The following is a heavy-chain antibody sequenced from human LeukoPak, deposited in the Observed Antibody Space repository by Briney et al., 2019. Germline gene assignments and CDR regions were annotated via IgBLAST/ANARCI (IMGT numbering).Heavy chain of an antibody. CDR3: ARAGRDYGGNFHFDY. J-gene: IGHJ4*02. CDR1: GGSISSSSYY. V-gene: IGHV4-39*07. Sequence: SETLSLTCTVSGGSISSSSYYWGWIRQPPVKGLEWIGSIYYSGSTYYNPSLKSRVTISVDTSKNQFSLKLSSVTAADTAVYYCARAGRDYGGNFHFDYWGQGTLVTVSS. D-gene: IGHD4-23*01. CDR2: IYYSGST.